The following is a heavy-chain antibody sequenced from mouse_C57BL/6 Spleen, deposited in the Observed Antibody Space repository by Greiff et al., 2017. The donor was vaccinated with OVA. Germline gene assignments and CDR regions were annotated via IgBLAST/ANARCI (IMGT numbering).Heavy chain of an antibody. D-gene: IGHD2-4*01. J-gene: IGHJ1*03. CDR1: GYTFTSYW. Sequence: QVQLQQSGTELVKPGASVKLSCKASGYTFTSYWMHWVKQRPGQGLEWIGNINPSNGGTNYNEKFKSKATLTVDKSSSTAYMQLSSLTSEDSAVYYCARGLDYDYDVWYFDVWGTGTTVTVSS. CDR2: INPSNGGT. V-gene: IGHV1-53*01. CDR3: ARGLDYDYDVWYFDV.